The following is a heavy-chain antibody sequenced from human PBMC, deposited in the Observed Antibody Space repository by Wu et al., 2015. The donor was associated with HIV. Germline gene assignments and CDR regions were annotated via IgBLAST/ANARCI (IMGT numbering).Heavy chain of an antibody. Sequence: QVQLVQSGAEVKKPGASVKVSCKASGYTFITHAITWVRQAPGQRPEWMGWITTHNGYTKYAQKFQDRLSLTTDTSATTVYMELRMLRSDDTAVYYCARVFEDSSGYYSWFDPWGQGTLVTVSS. J-gene: IGHJ5*02. V-gene: IGHV1-18*01. D-gene: IGHD3-22*01. CDR1: GYTFITHA. CDR3: ARVFEDSSGYYSWFDP. CDR2: ITTHNGYT.